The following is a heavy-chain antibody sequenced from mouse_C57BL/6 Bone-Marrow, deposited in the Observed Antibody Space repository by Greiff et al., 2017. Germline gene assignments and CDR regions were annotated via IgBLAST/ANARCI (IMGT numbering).Heavy chain of an antibody. J-gene: IGHJ4*01. Sequence: VQLQQSGPELVKPGASVKISCKASGYTFTDYYMNWVKQSHGKSLEWIGDINPNNGGTSYNQKFKGKATLTVDKSASTADMELRSLTSEDSAVYYCARDIYYDPRYAMDYWGQGTSVTVSS. CDR1: GYTFTDYY. CDR2: INPNNGGT. CDR3: ARDIYYDPRYAMDY. D-gene: IGHD2-4*01. V-gene: IGHV1-26*01.